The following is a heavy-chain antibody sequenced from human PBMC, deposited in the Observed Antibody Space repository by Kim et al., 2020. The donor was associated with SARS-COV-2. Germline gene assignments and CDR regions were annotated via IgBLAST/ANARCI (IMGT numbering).Heavy chain of an antibody. Sequence: ASVKVSCKASGYTFTSYAMNWVRQAPGQGLEWMGWINTNTGNPTYAQGFTGRFVFSLDTSVSTAYLQISSLKAEDTAVYYCALTGYSSGWWYFDLWGRGTLVTVSS. V-gene: IGHV7-4-1*02. CDR3: ALTGYSSGWWYFDL. D-gene: IGHD6-19*01. J-gene: IGHJ2*01. CDR1: GYTFTSYA. CDR2: INTNTGNP.